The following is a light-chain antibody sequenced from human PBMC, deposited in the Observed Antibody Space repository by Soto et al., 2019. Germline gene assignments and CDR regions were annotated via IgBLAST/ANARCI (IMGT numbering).Light chain of an antibody. J-gene: IGKJ5*01. Sequence: DIQMTQSPSSLSASVGDRVPITCRASQDIGNWMTWYQQKPGKAPKLLIYSASTLVRGVPSRFSGSGSGTEITLTISGLQPEDSLTYYCQQAKSFPITFGQGTRLEI. CDR3: QQAKSFPIT. CDR2: SAS. V-gene: IGKV1-12*01. CDR1: QDIGNW.